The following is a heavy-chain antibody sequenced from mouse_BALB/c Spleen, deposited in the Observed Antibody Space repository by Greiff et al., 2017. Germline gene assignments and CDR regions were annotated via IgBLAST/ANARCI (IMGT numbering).Heavy chain of an antibody. Sequence: QVQLQQSGAELMKPGASVKISCKATGYTFSSYWIEWVKQRPGHGLEWIGEILPGSGTTNYNEKFKVKATFTADTSSNTAYMQLSSLTSEDSAVYYCARGDYGSRDWYFDVWGAGTTVTVSS. V-gene: IGHV1-9*01. CDR1: GYTFSSYW. CDR2: ILPGSGTT. D-gene: IGHD1-1*01. CDR3: ARGDYGSRDWYFDV. J-gene: IGHJ1*01.